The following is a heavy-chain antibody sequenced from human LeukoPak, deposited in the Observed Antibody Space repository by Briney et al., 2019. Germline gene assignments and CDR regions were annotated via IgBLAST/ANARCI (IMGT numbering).Heavy chain of an antibody. CDR1: GFTFSSYG. Sequence: GGSLRLSCAASGFTFSSYGMHWVRQAPGKGLEWVAVIWYDGSNKYYADSVKGRFTISRDNSKNTLYLQMNSLRAEDTAVYYCAKDQYDSSGYQTYYYYYGMDVWGQGTTVTVSS. CDR3: AKDQYDSSGYQTYYYYYGMDV. V-gene: IGHV3-30*02. J-gene: IGHJ6*02. CDR2: IWYDGSNK. D-gene: IGHD3-22*01.